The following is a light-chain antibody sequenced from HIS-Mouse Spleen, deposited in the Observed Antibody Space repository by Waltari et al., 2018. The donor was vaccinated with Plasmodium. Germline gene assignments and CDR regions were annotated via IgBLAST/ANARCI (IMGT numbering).Light chain of an antibody. CDR2: RDS. CDR1: NIGSKN. V-gene: IGLV3-9*01. Sequence: SYELTQPLSVSVALGQTARITCGGNNIGSKNVHWYQQKPGQAPVLVIYRDSNRPSGIPERFSGVNSGNTATLTISRAQAGDEADYYCQVWDSSTVVFGGGTKLTVL. J-gene: IGLJ2*01. CDR3: QVWDSSTVV.